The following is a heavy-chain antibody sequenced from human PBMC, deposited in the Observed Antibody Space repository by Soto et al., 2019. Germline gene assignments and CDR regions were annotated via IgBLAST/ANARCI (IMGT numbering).Heavy chain of an antibody. J-gene: IGHJ4*02. Sequence: EVQLLESGGGLVQPGGSLRLSCAASGFTFSSYAMSWVRQAPGKGLEWVSSISSSSSYIYYADSVKGRFTISRDNAKNSLYLQMNSLRAEDTAVYYCARGEIYDYFDYWGQGTLVTVSS. CDR2: ISSSSSYI. V-gene: IGHV3-21*01. D-gene: IGHD5-12*01. CDR1: GFTFSSYA. CDR3: ARGEIYDYFDY.